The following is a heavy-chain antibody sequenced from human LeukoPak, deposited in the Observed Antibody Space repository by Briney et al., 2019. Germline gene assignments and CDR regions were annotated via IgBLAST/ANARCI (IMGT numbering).Heavy chain of an antibody. CDR1: GGSINSDNYY. CDR3: ARHLTAKRWYFDY. D-gene: IGHD2-15*01. V-gene: IGHV4-39*01. CDR2: IYYNENT. Sequence: PSETLSLTCTVSGGSINSDNYYWGWIRQPPGRGLEWIGNIYYNENTYSTPSLQSRLTISVDTSKNQFSLKLHSVTAADTAVYYCARHLTAKRWYFDYWGQGTLVTVSS. J-gene: IGHJ4*02.